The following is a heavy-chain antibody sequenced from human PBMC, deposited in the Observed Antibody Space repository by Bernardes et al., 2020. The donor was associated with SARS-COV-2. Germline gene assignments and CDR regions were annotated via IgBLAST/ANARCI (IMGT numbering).Heavy chain of an antibody. Sequence: SETLSLTCTVSGGSISSHYWSWIRQPPGKGLEWIGSIYYSGSTTYNPSLKSRVTLSVDTSKSQFSLKLSSVTAADTAGYYCAPESRSSSSEWYFDRWGRGTLVTVSS. D-gene: IGHD6-6*01. CDR3: APESRSSSSEWYFDR. CDR2: IYYSGST. CDR1: GGSISSHY. J-gene: IGHJ2*01. V-gene: IGHV4-59*11.